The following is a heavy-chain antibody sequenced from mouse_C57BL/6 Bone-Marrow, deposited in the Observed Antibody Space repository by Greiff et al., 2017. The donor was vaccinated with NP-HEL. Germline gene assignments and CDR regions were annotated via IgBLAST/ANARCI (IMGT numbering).Heavy chain of an antibody. J-gene: IGHJ2*01. Sequence: QVQLQQSGVELVRPGSSVKLSCKASGYTFTSYWMHWVKQRPIQGLEWIGNIDPSDSETNYNQKFKDKATLTVDKSSSTAYMQLSSLTSEDSAVYDCARGGGDYWGQGTTLTVSS. CDR2: IDPSDSET. CDR3: ARGGGDY. CDR1: GYTFTSYW. V-gene: IGHV1-52*01.